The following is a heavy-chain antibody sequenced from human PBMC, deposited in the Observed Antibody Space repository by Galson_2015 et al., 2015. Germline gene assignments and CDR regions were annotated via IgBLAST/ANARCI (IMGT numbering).Heavy chain of an antibody. Sequence: SLRLSCAASGFTFTSYSIHWVRQAQGKGLEWVAVISYDGSTKYYADSVKGRFTISRDNSKNTLDLQMNSLRADDTAVYYCARDRGMSAVTTVIYWYFDLWGRGTLVTVSS. V-gene: IGHV3-30-3*01. CDR2: ISYDGSTK. J-gene: IGHJ2*01. CDR3: ARDRGMSAVTTVIYWYFDL. CDR1: GFTFTSYS. D-gene: IGHD4-17*01.